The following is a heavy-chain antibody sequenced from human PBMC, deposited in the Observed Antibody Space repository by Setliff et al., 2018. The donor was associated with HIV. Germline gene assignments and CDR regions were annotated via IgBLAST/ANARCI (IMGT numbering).Heavy chain of an antibody. V-gene: IGHV4-61*09. CDR2: VHSTLST. J-gene: IGHJ5*02. Sequence: KTSETLSLTCTVSGDSMTSGSFYWSWVRQPAGKGLEWIGQVHSTLSTNYNPSLKSRLSISADTSKNQFSLNLRFVTAADTALYYCARRTFGSGRFDPWGQGTPVTVSS. D-gene: IGHD6-19*01. CDR1: GDSMTSGSFY. CDR3: ARRTFGSGRFDP.